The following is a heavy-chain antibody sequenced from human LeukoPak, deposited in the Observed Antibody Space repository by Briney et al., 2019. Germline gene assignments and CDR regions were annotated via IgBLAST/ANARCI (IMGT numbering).Heavy chain of an antibody. Sequence: SETLSLTCTVSGGSISSSSYYWGWIRQPPGKGLEWIGSIYYSGSTYYNPSLKSRVTISVDTSKNQFSLKLSSVTAADTAVYYCARLHGRPFDYWGQGTLVTVSS. CDR3: ARLHGRPFDY. CDR2: IYYSGST. J-gene: IGHJ4*02. CDR1: GGSISSSSYY. V-gene: IGHV4-39*01.